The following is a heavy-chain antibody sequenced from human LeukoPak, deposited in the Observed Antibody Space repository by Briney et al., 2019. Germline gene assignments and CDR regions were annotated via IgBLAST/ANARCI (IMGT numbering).Heavy chain of an antibody. Sequence: GGSLRLSCAASGFTVSSNYMSWVRQAPGKGLEWVSVIYSGGSTYYAVSVKGRFTISRDNSKNTLYLQMNSLRVEDTAVYYCAKDTSYDSSGYWCPDYWGQGTLVTVSS. D-gene: IGHD3-22*01. V-gene: IGHV3-53*01. CDR2: IYSGGST. CDR3: AKDTSYDSSGYWCPDY. J-gene: IGHJ4*02. CDR1: GFTVSSNY.